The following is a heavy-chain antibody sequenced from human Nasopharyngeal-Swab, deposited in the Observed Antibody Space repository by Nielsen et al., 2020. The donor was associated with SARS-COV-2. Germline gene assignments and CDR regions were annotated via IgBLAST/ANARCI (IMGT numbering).Heavy chain of an antibody. J-gene: IGHJ5*02. Sequence: SVKVSCKASGGTFSGYAISWVRQAPGQGLEWMGGIIPIFGTANYAQKFQGRVTITADESTSTAYMELSSLRSEDTAVYYCAREPWRIMVYEAERSWFDPWGQGTLVTVSS. CDR3: AREPWRIMVYEAERSWFDP. V-gene: IGHV1-69*13. D-gene: IGHD2-8*01. CDR2: IIPIFGTA. CDR1: GGTFSGYA.